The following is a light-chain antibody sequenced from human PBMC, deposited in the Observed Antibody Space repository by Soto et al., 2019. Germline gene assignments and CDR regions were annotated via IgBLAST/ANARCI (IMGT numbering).Light chain of an antibody. J-gene: IGKJ1*01. CDR1: QSISGW. CDR3: QQYKSYSWT. CDR2: EAS. Sequence: DIHITQSPSTLSSSLGDRVTVTFLASQSISGWLAWYQQKPGKAPKLLIYEASNLDSGVPSRFSGSGSGTEFTFSISSLQPDDFATYYCQQYKSYSWTFGQGTKVDI. V-gene: IGKV1-5*01.